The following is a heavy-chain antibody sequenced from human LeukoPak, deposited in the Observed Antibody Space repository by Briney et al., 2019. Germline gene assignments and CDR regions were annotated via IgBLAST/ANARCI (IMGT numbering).Heavy chain of an antibody. CDR1: GFTFSIYA. CDR2: ITSSGVGT. V-gene: IGHV3-23*01. Sequence: GSLRLSCAASGFTFSIYAIRWVRQAPRKGLQWGSSITSSGVGTYYADSVKGRFTISRDNSENMLYLQMNSLRVEDTAVYFCAKDRPNYYGSNGHYYRRDGDYWGQGTLVTVPS. CDR3: AKDRPNYYGSNGHYYRRDGDY. D-gene: IGHD3-22*01. J-gene: IGHJ4*02.